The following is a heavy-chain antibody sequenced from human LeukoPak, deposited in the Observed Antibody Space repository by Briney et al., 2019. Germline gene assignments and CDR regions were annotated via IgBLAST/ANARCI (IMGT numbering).Heavy chain of an antibody. CDR2: INHSGST. D-gene: IGHD5-12*01. CDR3: ARYSGYDSTFDY. CDR1: GGSFRGYY. J-gene: IGHJ4*02. Sequence: SETLSLTCAVYGGSFRGYYWSWIRQPPGKGLEWIGEINHSGSTNYNPSLKSRVTISVDTSKNQFSLKLSSVTAADTAVYYCARYSGYDSTFDYWGQGALVTVSS. V-gene: IGHV4-34*01.